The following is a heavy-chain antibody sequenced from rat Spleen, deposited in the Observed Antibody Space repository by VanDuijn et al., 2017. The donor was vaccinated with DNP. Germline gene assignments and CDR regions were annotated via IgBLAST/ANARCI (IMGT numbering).Heavy chain of an antibody. V-gene: IGHV5-22*01. Sequence: EVQLVDSGGGLVQPGRSLKLSCAASGFTFSDYYMAWVRQAPTKGLEWVAYIGSDGYAPYYGDSVKGRFTISRDNAKSTLYLQMNSLRSEDMATYYCIRWNSGHFDYWGQGVMVTVSS. D-gene: IGHD4-3*01. J-gene: IGHJ2*01. CDR1: GFTFSDYY. CDR2: IGSDGYAP. CDR3: IRWNSGHFDY.